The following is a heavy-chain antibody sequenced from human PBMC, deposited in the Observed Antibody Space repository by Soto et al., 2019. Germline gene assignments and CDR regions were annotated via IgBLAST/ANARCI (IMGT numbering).Heavy chain of an antibody. CDR2: ISSSSSDI. Sequence: GGSLRLSCVVAGCTSSADSMNCVRQVPGKGLEWVSSISSSSSDIYYADSVKGRFTISRDNAKNSAFLQMNSLRAEDTAVYYCARDPGGSSTPWDYWGQGTLVTVSS. D-gene: IGHD3-10*01. CDR1: GCTSSADS. J-gene: IGHJ4*02. V-gene: IGHV3-21*06. CDR3: ARDPGGSSTPWDY.